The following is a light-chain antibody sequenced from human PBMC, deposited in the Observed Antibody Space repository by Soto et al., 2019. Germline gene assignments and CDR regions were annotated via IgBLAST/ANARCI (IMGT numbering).Light chain of an antibody. J-gene: IGLJ2*01. V-gene: IGLV6-57*04. CDR2: EDN. CDR1: SGSIASMF. CDR3: QSYDSNNQVI. Sequence: NFMLTQPHSVSESPGKTVTISCTRSSGSIASMFVQWYQQRPGFAPMIVIYEDNQRPYGVPGRFSGSIDTSSNSASLTISGLETEDEADYYCQSYDSNNQVIFGGGTKVTVL.